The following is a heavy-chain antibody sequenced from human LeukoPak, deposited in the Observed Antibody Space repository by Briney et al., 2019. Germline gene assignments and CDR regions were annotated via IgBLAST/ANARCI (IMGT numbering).Heavy chain of an antibody. J-gene: IGHJ4*02. Sequence: PGGSLRLSCAASGFTFSSYWMSWVRQAPGKGLEWVANIKQDGSDKYYVASVKGRFTISRDSAKNSLYLQMNSLRAEDTAVYYCARGPYYYDSSGYYYNEGFDYWGQGTLVTVSS. CDR2: IKQDGSDK. CDR1: GFTFSSYW. CDR3: ARGPYYYDSSGYYYNEGFDY. V-gene: IGHV3-7*01. D-gene: IGHD3-22*01.